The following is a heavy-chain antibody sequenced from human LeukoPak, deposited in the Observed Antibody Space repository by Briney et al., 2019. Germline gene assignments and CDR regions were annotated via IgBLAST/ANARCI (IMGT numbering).Heavy chain of an antibody. Sequence: PGGALRLSCAASGFTFNADSMNWVREAPGKGLECVSSITTRSTYILYADSLKGRFTISRDDAKNSLYLQMNSLRAEDTAVYYCARDWGVQRKSPSFDYWGQGILVTVSS. CDR3: ARDWGVQRKSPSFDY. D-gene: IGHD7-27*01. V-gene: IGHV3-21*01. CDR1: GFTFNADS. CDR2: ITTRSTYI. J-gene: IGHJ4*02.